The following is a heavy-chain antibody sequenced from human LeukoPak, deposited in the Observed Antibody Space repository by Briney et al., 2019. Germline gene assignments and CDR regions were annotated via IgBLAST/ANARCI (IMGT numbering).Heavy chain of an antibody. V-gene: IGHV3-30-3*01. Sequence: GGSLRLSCAASGFTFSNYAMHWVRQAPGKGLEWVTVISYDGSNKYYADSVRGRFTISRDNSKNTLFLQMNSLRAEDTAVYYCARGVGSTTYYAMDVWGQGTTVTVSS. J-gene: IGHJ6*02. CDR2: ISYDGSNK. CDR1: GFTFSNYA. CDR3: ARGVGSTTYYAMDV. D-gene: IGHD2-2*01.